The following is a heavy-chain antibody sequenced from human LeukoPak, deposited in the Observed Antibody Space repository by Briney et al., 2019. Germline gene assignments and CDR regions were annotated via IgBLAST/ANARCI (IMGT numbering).Heavy chain of an antibody. CDR1: GFTFSSYS. CDR2: ISSSSRTI. D-gene: IGHD6-13*01. J-gene: IGHJ4*02. V-gene: IGHV3-48*01. Sequence: SGESLRLSCAASGFTFSSYSMNWVRQAPGKGLEWVSYISSSSRTIYYADSVKGRFTISRDNARNSLYLQMNSLRAEDTAIYYCAKDAAGPEYWGQGTLVTVSS. CDR3: AKDAAGPEY.